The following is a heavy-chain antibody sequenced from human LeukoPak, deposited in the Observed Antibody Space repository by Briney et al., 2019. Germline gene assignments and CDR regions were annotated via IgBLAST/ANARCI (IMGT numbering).Heavy chain of an antibody. CDR3: ARRHLRGVVNC. V-gene: IGHV4-39*01. D-gene: IGHD2-15*01. CDR1: GGSISSSSYY. Sequence: SETLSLTCTVSGGSISSSSYYWGWIRQPPGKGLEWIGSIYYSGSTYYNPSLKSRVTISVDTSKNQFSLKLSSVTAADTAVYYCARRHLRGVVNCWGQGTLVTVSS. CDR2: IYYSGST. J-gene: IGHJ4*02.